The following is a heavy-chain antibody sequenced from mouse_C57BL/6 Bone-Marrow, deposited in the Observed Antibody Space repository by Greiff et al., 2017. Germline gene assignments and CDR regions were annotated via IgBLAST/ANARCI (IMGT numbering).Heavy chain of an antibody. V-gene: IGHV1-50*01. Sequence: SGAELARPGASVKLSCKASGYTFTSYGISWVKQRTGQGLEWIGEIDPSDSYTNYNQKFKGKATLTVDTSSSTAYMQLSSLTSEDSAVYYCARDLGPIYYYGYYYAMDYWGQGTSVTVSS. CDR3: ARDLGPIYYYGYYYAMDY. D-gene: IGHD1-1*01. CDR1: GYTFTSYG. CDR2: IDPSDSYT. J-gene: IGHJ4*01.